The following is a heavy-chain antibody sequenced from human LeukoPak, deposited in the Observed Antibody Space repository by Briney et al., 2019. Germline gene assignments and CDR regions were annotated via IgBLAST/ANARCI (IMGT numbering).Heavy chain of an antibody. D-gene: IGHD3-10*01. CDR3: ARLGMVRGSFTFFDF. J-gene: IGHJ4*02. CDR1: GGSISSEC. Sequence: SETLSLTCTVSGGSISSECWSWIRQPPGKGLEWIGYIEFHGTTNYRPSLRSRVTISGDTSKNQLSLRLSSVTAADTAVYYCARLGMVRGSFTFFDFWGQGALVTVSS. V-gene: IGHV4-59*08. CDR2: IEFHGTT.